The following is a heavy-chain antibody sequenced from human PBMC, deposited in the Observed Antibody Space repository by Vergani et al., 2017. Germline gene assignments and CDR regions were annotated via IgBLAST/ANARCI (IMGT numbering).Heavy chain of an antibody. CDR1: VGTFSSYT. Sequence: QVQLVQSGAEVKKPGSSVKVSCKASVGTFSSYTISWVRQAPGQGLEWMGRIIPILGIANYAQKFQGRVTITAVKSTSTAYMELSSLRSEDTAVYYCASGPCHEGFGELSVWFDPWGQGTLVTVSS. CDR3: ASGPCHEGFGELSVWFDP. V-gene: IGHV1-69*02. D-gene: IGHD3-10*01. CDR2: IIPILGIA. J-gene: IGHJ5*02.